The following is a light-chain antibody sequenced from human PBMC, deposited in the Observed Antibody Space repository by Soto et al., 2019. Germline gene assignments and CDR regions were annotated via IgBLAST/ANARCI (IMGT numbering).Light chain of an antibody. J-gene: IGKJ4*01. Sequence: EIVMTQSPATLSVSPGERATLSCRASQSVSSNLAWYQQKPGQAPRLLIYGASTRPTGIPARFSGSGSGTEFTLTISSLQYEDFAVSYCQQYNNWPGLTFGGGTKVEIK. CDR3: QQYNNWPGLT. CDR2: GAS. CDR1: QSVSSN. V-gene: IGKV3-15*01.